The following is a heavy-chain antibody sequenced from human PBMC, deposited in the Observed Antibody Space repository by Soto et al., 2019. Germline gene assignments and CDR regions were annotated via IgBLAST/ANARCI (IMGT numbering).Heavy chain of an antibody. D-gene: IGHD4-17*01. CDR2: IYYSGST. V-gene: IGHV4-59*01. Sequence: SETLSLTCSVSGSSISSYYWSWLRQPPGKGLEWIGNIYYSGSTNYNPSLKSRVIISVDSSNNQFSLRLNSVTAADTAVYYCTRVGGYYGDYPNFDYWGQGALVTVSS. CDR1: GSSISSYY. J-gene: IGHJ4*02. CDR3: TRVGGYYGDYPNFDY.